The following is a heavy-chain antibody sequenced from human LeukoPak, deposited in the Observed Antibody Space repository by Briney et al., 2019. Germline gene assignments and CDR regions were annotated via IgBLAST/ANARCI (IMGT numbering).Heavy chain of an antibody. V-gene: IGHV3-21*01. CDR3: TTRVEETTLYAHDY. CDR2: ISGSSSYI. D-gene: IGHD1-1*01. Sequence: PGRSLRLSCAASGFTFDDYAMHWVRHAPGKGLEWVSSISGSSSYIYYADSVKGRFTISRDNAKNSLSLQMNGLRAEDTAIYYCTTRVEETTLYAHDYWGQGTLVTVSS. J-gene: IGHJ4*02. CDR1: GFTFDDYA.